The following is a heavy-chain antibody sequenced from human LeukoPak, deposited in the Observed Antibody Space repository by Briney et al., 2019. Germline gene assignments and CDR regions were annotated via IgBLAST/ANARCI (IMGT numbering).Heavy chain of an antibody. CDR1: GGTFSSYA. D-gene: IGHD2-8*01. CDR3: ARDPGDIVLMGNDY. Sequence: SVKVSCKASGGTFSSYAISWVRQAPGQGLEWMGGIIPIFGTANYAQKFQGRVTITADESTSTAYMELSSLRSEDTAGYYYARDPGDIVLMGNDYWGQGTLVTVSS. J-gene: IGHJ4*02. CDR2: IIPIFGTA. V-gene: IGHV1-69*13.